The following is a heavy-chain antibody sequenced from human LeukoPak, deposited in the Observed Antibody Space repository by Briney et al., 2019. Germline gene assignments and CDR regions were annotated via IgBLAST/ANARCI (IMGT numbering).Heavy chain of an antibody. CDR3: ARVGMGHIVVVTAEYYGMDV. D-gene: IGHD2-21*02. CDR1: GFTVSSNY. V-gene: IGHV3-66*01. J-gene: IGHJ6*02. Sequence: GGSLRLSCAASGFTVSSNYMSWVRQAPGKGLEWVSVIYSGGSTYYADSVKGRFTISRDNSKNTLYLQMNSLRAEDTAVYYCARVGMGHIVVVTAEYYGMDVWGQGTTVTVSS. CDR2: IYSGGST.